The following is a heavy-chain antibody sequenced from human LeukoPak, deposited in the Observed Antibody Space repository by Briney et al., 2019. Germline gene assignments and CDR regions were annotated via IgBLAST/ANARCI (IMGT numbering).Heavy chain of an antibody. J-gene: IGHJ4*02. D-gene: IGHD1-26*01. Sequence: SVKVSCKASGYTFTGYYVQWVRQTPGQGLEWMGRIIPILGIANYAQKFQGRVTITADKSTSTAYMELSSLRSEDTAVYYCAMSEWELLLTDYWGQGTLVTVSS. V-gene: IGHV1-69*02. CDR2: IIPILGIA. CDR1: GYTFTGYY. CDR3: AMSEWELLLTDY.